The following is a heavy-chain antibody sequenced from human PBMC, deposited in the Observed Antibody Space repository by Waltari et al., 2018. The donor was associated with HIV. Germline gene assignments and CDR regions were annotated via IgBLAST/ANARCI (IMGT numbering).Heavy chain of an antibody. CDR2: ISSRDSST. J-gene: IGHJ6*02. V-gene: IGHV3-11*01. D-gene: IGHD1-7*01. CDR1: GFTLSDSY. Sequence: VQLVESGGGLVKPGGSLRLSCAASGFTLSDSYMNWIRQAPGRGMDGVSYISSRDSSTYYADSVKGRLTISRDNPKNTLYLQLNRLRAEDTAVYYCARDFDARLTGTPSGAMDVWGQGTTVTVSS. CDR3: ARDFDARLTGTPSGAMDV.